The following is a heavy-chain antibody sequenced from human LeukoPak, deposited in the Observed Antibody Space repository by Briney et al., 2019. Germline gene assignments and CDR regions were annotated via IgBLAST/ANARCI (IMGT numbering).Heavy chain of an antibody. Sequence: GGSLRLSCAASGFTFSNAWTSWVRQAPGKGLEWVARIRDKNDGGTTDHAAPVKGRFTISRDDSKNMLFLEMNSLTTEDTALYYCTTDRGSYIDYWGQGTLVTVSS. J-gene: IGHJ4*02. V-gene: IGHV3-15*01. CDR3: TTDRGSYIDY. CDR2: IRDKNDGGTT. CDR1: GFTFSNAW. D-gene: IGHD1-26*01.